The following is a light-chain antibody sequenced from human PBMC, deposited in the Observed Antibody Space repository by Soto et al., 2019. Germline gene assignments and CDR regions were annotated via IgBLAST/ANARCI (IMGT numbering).Light chain of an antibody. CDR2: GAS. CDR3: QHYGSSPWT. J-gene: IGKJ1*01. Sequence: EIVLTQSPATLSLSQGERATLSCRASQSVSSSYLAWYQQKPGQAPRLLIYGASSRATGIPDRFSGSGSGTDFILTISRFEPEDFALYYCQHYGSSPWTFGQATKV. CDR1: QSVSSSY. V-gene: IGKV3-20*01.